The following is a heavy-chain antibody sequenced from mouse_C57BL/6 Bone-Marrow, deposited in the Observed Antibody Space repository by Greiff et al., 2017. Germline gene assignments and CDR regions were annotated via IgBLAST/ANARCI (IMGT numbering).Heavy chain of an antibody. CDR3: ARRVRCWYFDD. V-gene: IGHV1-52*01. CDR1: GYTFTSYW. D-gene: IGHD2-2*01. J-gene: IGHJ1*03. CDR2: IDPSDSET. Sequence: QVQLQQPGAELVRPGSSVKLSCKASGYTFTSYWMHWVKQRPIQGLEWIGNIDPSDSETHFTQKFKDKATLTADKSSSTAYMQLSSLTSEDSAVSYGARRVRCWYFDDWGTGTTVTVSS.